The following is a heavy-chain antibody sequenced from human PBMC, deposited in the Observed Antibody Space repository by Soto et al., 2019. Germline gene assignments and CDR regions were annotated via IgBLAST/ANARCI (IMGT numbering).Heavy chain of an antibody. CDR1: GFTFSSYG. Sequence: GGSLRLSCAASGFTFSSYGMHWVRQAPGKGLEWVAVISYDGSNKYYADSVKGRFTISRDNSKNTLYLQMNSLRAEDTAVYYCAKDSTYSYDSSGYYPTHGMDVWGQGTTVTVSS. D-gene: IGHD3-22*01. CDR2: ISYDGSNK. CDR3: AKDSTYSYDSSGYYPTHGMDV. V-gene: IGHV3-30*18. J-gene: IGHJ6*02.